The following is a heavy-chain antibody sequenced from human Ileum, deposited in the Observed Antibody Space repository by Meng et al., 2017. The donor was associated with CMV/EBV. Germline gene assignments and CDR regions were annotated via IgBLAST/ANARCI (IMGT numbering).Heavy chain of an antibody. CDR3: ASTIFGVVGAYDYYYGMDV. CDR1: GGSISSSSYY. V-gene: IGHV4-39*01. CDR2: IYYSGST. Sequence: SETLSLTCTVSGGSISSSSYYWGWIRQPPGKGLEWIGSIYYSGSTYYNPSLKSRVTISVDTSKNQFSLKLSSVTAADTAVYYCASTIFGVVGAYDYYYGMDVWGQGNTV. D-gene: IGHD3-3*01. J-gene: IGHJ6*01.